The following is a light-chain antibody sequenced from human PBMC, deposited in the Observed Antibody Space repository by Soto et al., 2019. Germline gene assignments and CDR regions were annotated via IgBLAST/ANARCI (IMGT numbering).Light chain of an antibody. CDR3: CLYVGGRTYV. CDR2: DDT. CDR1: VGL. Sequence: QSVLTQPASVSGSPGQSITISCTGTVGLVSWYQQHPGKVPKLIIYDDTKRPSGVSSRFSGSKSGSTASPTISGLQTEDEADYYCCLYVGGRTYVFGTGTKVTVL. J-gene: IGLJ1*01. V-gene: IGLV2-23*01.